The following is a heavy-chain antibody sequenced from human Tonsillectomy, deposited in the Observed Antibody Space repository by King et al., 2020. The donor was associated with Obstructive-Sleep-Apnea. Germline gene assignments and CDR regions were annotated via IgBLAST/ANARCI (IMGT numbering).Heavy chain of an antibody. CDR3: ARGSGPSSRDF. CDR1: GGSISHFY. J-gene: IGHJ4*02. CDR2: IYYSGST. Sequence: VQLQESGPGLVKPSETLSLICTVSGGSISHFYWNWIRQSTGKGLEWIGYIYYSGSTNYNPSLKSRVTISVDTAKNQFSLKLTSVTAADTAVYYCARGSGPSSRDFWGQGTLVTVSS. V-gene: IGHV4-59*12. D-gene: IGHD2-15*01.